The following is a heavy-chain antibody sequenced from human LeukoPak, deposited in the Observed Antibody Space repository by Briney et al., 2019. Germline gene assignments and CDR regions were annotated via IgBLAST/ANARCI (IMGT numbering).Heavy chain of an antibody. V-gene: IGHV1-18*04. Sequence: ASVKVSCKASGYSFTNYYMHWVRQAPGQGLEWMGWISASSGKTNIAQNLQGRVTMTTDTSTTTAYMDLRSLRSDDTAVYYCARANCGRTSCYFDIWGQGTMVTVSS. J-gene: IGHJ3*02. CDR2: ISASSGKT. CDR3: ARANCGRTSCYFDI. CDR1: GYSFTNYY. D-gene: IGHD2-2*01.